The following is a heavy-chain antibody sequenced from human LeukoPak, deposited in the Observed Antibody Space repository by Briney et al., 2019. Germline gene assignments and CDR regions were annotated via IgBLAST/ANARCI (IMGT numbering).Heavy chain of an antibody. J-gene: IGHJ5*02. Sequence: GGSLRLSCTTSGIPFGDYAMSWVRQTPGKGLEWLGFIRTKANRGTAEYAASVKGRFTISRDDSKSIAYLQMNSLKIEDTAVYCCTSDPPPHPWGQGTLVTVSS. CDR3: TSDPPPHP. CDR2: IRTKANRGTA. V-gene: IGHV3-49*04. CDR1: GIPFGDYA.